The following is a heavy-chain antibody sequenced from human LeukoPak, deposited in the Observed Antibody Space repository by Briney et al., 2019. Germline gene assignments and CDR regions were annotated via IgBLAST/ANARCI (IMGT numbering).Heavy chain of an antibody. V-gene: IGHV4-59*08. CDR2: IYYSGST. D-gene: IGHD1-26*01. Sequence: PSETLSLTCTVSGGSISSYYWSWIRQPPGKGLEWIGYIYYSGSTNYNPSLKSRVTISVDTSKNQFSLKLSSVTAGDTAVYYCATFRGSYSDYWGQGTLVTVSS. CDR3: ATFRGSYSDY. J-gene: IGHJ4*02. CDR1: GGSISSYY.